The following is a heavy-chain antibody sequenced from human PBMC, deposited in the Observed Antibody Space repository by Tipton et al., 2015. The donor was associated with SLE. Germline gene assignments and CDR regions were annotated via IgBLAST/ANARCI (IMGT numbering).Heavy chain of an antibody. CDR1: GGSFSGHY. CDR3: ARGRYDFWSGYSSHYYMDV. J-gene: IGHJ6*03. CDR2: INQSGST. Sequence: GLVKPSETLSLTCVVYGGSFSGHYWSWIRRSPGKGLEWIGEINQSGSTKYNPSLKSRVTTSIDTSKSQFSLKLSAVTAADTAVYYCARGRYDFWSGYSSHYYMDVWGKGTTVTVSS. V-gene: IGHV4-34*01. D-gene: IGHD3-3*01.